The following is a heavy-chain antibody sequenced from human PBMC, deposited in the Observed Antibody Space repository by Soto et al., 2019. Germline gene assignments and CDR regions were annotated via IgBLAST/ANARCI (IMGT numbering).Heavy chain of an antibody. V-gene: IGHV1-69*09. J-gene: IGHJ4*02. D-gene: IGHD2-2*03. Sequence: QVQLVQSGAEVKKPGSSVKVSCKASGATFSGYAINWVRQAPGQGLEWLGKITPALHLTNYAQSFQGRVTITADTSTSTLYLELTSLTSKDTAVYYCAWMKMARLDHWGQGTLVTVSS. CDR3: AWMKMARLDH. CDR1: GATFSGYA. CDR2: ITPALHLT.